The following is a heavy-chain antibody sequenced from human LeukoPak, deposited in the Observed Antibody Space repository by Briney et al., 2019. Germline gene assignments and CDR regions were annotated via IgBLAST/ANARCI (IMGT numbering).Heavy chain of an antibody. Sequence: GGSLRLSCAASGFTFTSYGMHWVRQAPGKGLEWVAFITYDGSDKYYAGSVKGRFTISRDNSKNTLYLQMNSLRAEDTAVYYCRDVFDYWGQGTLVTVSS. CDR2: ITYDGSDK. CDR3: RDVFDY. CDR1: GFTFTSYG. V-gene: IGHV3-30*02. J-gene: IGHJ4*02. D-gene: IGHD3-16*01.